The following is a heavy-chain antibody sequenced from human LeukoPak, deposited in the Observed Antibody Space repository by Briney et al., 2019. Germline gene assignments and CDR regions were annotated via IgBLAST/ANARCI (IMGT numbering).Heavy chain of an antibody. CDR3: ARGHLEYYYILTGFDY. D-gene: IGHD3-9*01. CDR1: GYTFTGYY. Sequence: GASVKVSCKASGYTFTGYYMHWVRQAPGQGLEWMGWINPNSGGTNYAQKFQGRVTMTRDTSISTAYMELSRLRSDDTAVYYCARGHLEYYYILTGFDYWGQGTLVTVSS. V-gene: IGHV1-2*02. CDR2: INPNSGGT. J-gene: IGHJ4*02.